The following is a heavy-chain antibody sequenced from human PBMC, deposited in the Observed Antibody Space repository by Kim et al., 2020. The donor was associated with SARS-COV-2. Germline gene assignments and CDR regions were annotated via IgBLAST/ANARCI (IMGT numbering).Heavy chain of an antibody. Sequence: GATNYEQRVQGRVTVTRDTSVSTAYMELSSLRSDDTAVYYGARDVRMSIYHWGQGTLVTVSS. CDR2: GAT. J-gene: IGHJ5*02. D-gene: IGHD6-6*01. V-gene: IGHV1-2*02. CDR3: ARDVRMSIYH.